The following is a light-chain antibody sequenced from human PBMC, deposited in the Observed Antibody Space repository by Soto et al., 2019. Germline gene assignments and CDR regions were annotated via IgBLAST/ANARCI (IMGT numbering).Light chain of an antibody. Sequence: DIQMTQSPSSLSASVGDRVTITCRASQSILTYLNWFQQKPGKAPKLLMYAASSLQGGVPSRFSGSGSGTDFTLTISSLQPEDFVTYFCQQSYTSPWTFGQGTKVEIK. CDR1: QSILTY. CDR3: QQSYTSPWT. CDR2: AAS. V-gene: IGKV1-39*01. J-gene: IGKJ1*01.